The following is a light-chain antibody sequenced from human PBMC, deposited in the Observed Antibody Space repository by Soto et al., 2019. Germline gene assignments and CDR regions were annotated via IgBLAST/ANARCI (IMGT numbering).Light chain of an antibody. V-gene: IGKV3-20*01. CDR2: GAS. Sequence: VLTQSPGTRSLSPGERATLSCRASQSVSSSYLAWYQQKPGQAPRLLIYGASNRATGIPDRFSGSVSGTDFTLTISRLEPEDFAVYNCQQYDTSPLTFGGGTKVDIK. J-gene: IGKJ4*01. CDR3: QQYDTSPLT. CDR1: QSVSSSY.